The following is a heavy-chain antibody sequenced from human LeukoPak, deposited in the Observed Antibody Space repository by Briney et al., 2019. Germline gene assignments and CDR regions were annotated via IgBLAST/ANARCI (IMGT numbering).Heavy chain of an antibody. CDR3: AKSNGYGLVDI. J-gene: IGHJ3*02. D-gene: IGHD3-10*01. CDR1: GGSISGYY. CDR2: IFYSGTT. Sequence: PSETLSLTCTVSGGSISGYYWGWIRQPPGKGLEYIGFIFYSGTTNYNPSLKSRVTISVDTSKNQFSLKLSSVTAADTAVYYCAKSNGYGLVDIWGQGTMVTVSS. V-gene: IGHV4-59*12.